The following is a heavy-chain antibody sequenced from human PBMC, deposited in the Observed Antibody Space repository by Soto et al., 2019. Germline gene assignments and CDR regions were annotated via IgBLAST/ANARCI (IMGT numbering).Heavy chain of an antibody. CDR3: ARIRIASAADDYYYGMDV. CDR1: GGSISSSSYY. Sequence: SETLSLTCTVSGGSISSSSYYWGWIRQPPGKGLEWIGSLYYSGSTFYNPSLKSRVTISVDTSKNQFSLKLSSVTAADTAVYYCARIRIASAADDYYYGMDVWGQGTSVTGSS. V-gene: IGHV4-39*01. J-gene: IGHJ6*02. CDR2: LYYSGST. D-gene: IGHD6-13*01.